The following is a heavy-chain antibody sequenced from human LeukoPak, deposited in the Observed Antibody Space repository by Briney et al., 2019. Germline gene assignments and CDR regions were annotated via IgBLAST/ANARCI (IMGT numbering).Heavy chain of an antibody. D-gene: IGHD4-17*01. CDR1: GGSISSGGYY. CDR3: ASDYGDYVGAFDI. Sequence: SETLSLTCTVSGGSISSGGYYWSWIRQHPGKGLEWIGYIYYSGSTYYNPSLKSRVTISVDTSKNQFSLKLSSVTAADTAVYYCASDYGDYVGAFDIWGQGTMVTVSS. CDR2: IYYSGST. V-gene: IGHV4-31*03. J-gene: IGHJ3*02.